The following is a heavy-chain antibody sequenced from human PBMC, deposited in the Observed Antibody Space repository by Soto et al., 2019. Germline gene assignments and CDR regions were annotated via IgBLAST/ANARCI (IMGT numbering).Heavy chain of an antibody. Sequence: GGSLRLSCAASGFTFSSYSMNWVRQAPGKGLEWVSSISSSSSYIYYADSVKGRFTISRDNAKNSLYLQVNSLRAEDTAVYYCARDRRAGGSYGAYYYYGMDVWGQGTTVTVSS. J-gene: IGHJ6*02. CDR3: ARDRRAGGSYGAYYYYGMDV. V-gene: IGHV3-21*01. CDR1: GFTFSSYS. D-gene: IGHD1-26*01. CDR2: ISSSSSYI.